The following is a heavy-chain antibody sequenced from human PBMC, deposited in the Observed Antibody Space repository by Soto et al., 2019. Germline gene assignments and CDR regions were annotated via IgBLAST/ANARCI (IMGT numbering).Heavy chain of an antibody. D-gene: IGHD3-16*01. CDR2: IYNTGTT. J-gene: IGHJ5*02. Sequence: TLSLTCTVSGGSVSSDGYYWGWIRQLPGRGLEWIGYIYNTGTTYYNPSLKSRLSISLGTSKNQFSLKLNSVTAADTAVYYCARVPFGVGEWFDPWGQGTLVTVSS. V-gene: IGHV4-31*03. CDR3: ARVPFGVGEWFDP. CDR1: GGSVSSDGYY.